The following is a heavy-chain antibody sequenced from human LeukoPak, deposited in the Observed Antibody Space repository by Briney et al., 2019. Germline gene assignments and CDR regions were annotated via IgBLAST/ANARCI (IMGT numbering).Heavy chain of an antibody. J-gene: IGHJ4*02. V-gene: IGHV1-46*01. Sequence: ASVKVSCKASGYTFTSYYVHWVRQAPGQGLEWMGIINPSGGSTSYAQKFQGRVAMTRDTSTSTVYMELSSLRSEDTAVYYCAKERGLVAHFSNFDSWGQGTLVTVSS. D-gene: IGHD2-15*01. CDR3: AKERGLVAHFSNFDS. CDR2: INPSGGST. CDR1: GYTFTSYY.